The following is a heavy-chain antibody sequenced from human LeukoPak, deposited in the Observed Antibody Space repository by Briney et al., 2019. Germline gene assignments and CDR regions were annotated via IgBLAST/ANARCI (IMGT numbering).Heavy chain of an antibody. CDR3: AKWGSYSSGWAYYFDY. CDR2: ISWNSGSI. Sequence: PGGSLRLSCAASGFTFSSYAMHWVRQAPGKGLEWVSGISWNSGSIGYADSVKGRFTISRDNAKNSLYLQMNSLRAEDTALYYCAKWGSYSSGWAYYFDYWGQGTLVTVSS. J-gene: IGHJ4*02. D-gene: IGHD6-19*01. CDR1: GFTFSSYA. V-gene: IGHV3-9*01.